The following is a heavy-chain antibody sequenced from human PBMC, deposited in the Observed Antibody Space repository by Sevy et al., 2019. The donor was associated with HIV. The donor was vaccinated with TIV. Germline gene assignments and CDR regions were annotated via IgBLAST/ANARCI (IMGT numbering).Heavy chain of an antibody. CDR2: INPNNGGT. CDR1: RYTFTDYY. J-gene: IGHJ6*02. CDR3: ARLTTMPTSDDYGMDV. D-gene: IGHD1-1*01. V-gene: IGHV1-2*02. Sequence: ASVKVSCKAARYTFTDYYVHWVRQGPGQGLEWMGWINPNNGGTKYAQRFQGRVTMTRDTSINTAYMELGSLTSDDPAVYYCARLTTMPTSDDYGMDVWGQGPTVTVSS.